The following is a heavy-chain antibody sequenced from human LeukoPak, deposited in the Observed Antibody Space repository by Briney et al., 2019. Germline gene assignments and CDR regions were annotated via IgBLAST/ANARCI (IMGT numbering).Heavy chain of an antibody. CDR2: ITPSDGST. D-gene: IGHD5-18*01. CDR1: GYTFSSYH. J-gene: IGHJ4*02. CDR3: ARDSYGSDY. V-gene: IGHV1-46*01. Sequence: GASVKLSFMASGYTFSSYHVHWVRQAPGQGLEWMGKITPSDGSTTYAQNFQDRVIMTRDTSSSTVYMQLSSLRSEDTAVYYCARDSYGSDYWGQGTLVTVSS.